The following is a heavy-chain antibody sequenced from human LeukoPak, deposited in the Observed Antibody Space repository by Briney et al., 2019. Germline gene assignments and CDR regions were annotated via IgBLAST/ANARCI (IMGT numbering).Heavy chain of an antibody. J-gene: IGHJ3*02. Sequence: SETLSLTCAVYGGSFSGYYWSWLRQSPGKGLEWIGEINHSGSTNYNPSLKSRVTISVDTSKKQFSLKLSSVTAADTAVYYCARSVLYYYDGSARGAFDIWGQGTMVTVSS. D-gene: IGHD3-22*01. CDR1: GGSFSGYY. V-gene: IGHV4-34*01. CDR2: INHSGST. CDR3: ARSVLYYYDGSARGAFDI.